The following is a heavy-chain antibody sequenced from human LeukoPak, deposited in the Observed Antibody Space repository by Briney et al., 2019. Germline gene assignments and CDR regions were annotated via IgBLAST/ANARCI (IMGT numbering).Heavy chain of an antibody. D-gene: IGHD6-13*01. CDR3: ARDSAGIASAGTGDAFDI. Sequence: GESLKISCKTSGYTFSSHGISWVRQAPGQGLEWMGWISAYDGDTNYAQKLQGRITMTTDTSTSTAYMELRSLRSDDTAVYYCARDSAGIASAGTGDAFDIWGQGTMVTVSS. J-gene: IGHJ3*02. CDR1: GYTFSSHG. CDR2: ISAYDGDT. V-gene: IGHV1-18*01.